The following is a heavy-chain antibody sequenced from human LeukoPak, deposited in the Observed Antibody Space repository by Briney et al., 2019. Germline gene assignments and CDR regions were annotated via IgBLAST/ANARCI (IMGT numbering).Heavy chain of an antibody. CDR3: VKDQQLLPPYYYGMDG. CDR1: GFTFNSYG. D-gene: IGHD6-13*01. J-gene: IGHJ6*02. Sequence: GKSLRLSCAASGFTFNSYGMHWVRQAPGKGLEWVAVISYDGSKKDYADSVKGRFTISRDNSKNAVYLQVNSLRAEDTAVYYCVKDQQLLPPYYYGMDGWGQGATVTVTS. CDR2: ISYDGSKK. V-gene: IGHV3-30*18.